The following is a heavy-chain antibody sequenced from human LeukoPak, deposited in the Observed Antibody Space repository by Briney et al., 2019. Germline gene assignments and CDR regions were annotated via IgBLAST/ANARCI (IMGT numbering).Heavy chain of an antibody. V-gene: IGHV3-30-3*01. CDR2: ISYDGSNK. CDR1: GFTFSSYA. D-gene: IGHD2-15*01. Sequence: GGSLRLSCAAPGFTFSSYAMHWVRQAPGKGLEWVAVISYDGSNKYYADSVKGRFTISRDNSKNTLYLQMNSLRAEDTAVYYCARDWVVVAATTVGYWGQGTLVTVSS. J-gene: IGHJ4*02. CDR3: ARDWVVVAATTVGY.